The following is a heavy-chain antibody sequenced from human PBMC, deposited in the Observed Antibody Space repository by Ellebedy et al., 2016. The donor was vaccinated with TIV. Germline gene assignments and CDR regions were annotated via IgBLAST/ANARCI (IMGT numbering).Heavy chain of an antibody. CDR1: GYTFTNFD. V-gene: IGHV1-24*01. CDR3: ARDRDSSSWYFGGYYYYGMDV. J-gene: IGHJ6*02. CDR2: FDPEDGET. D-gene: IGHD6-13*01. Sequence: AASVKVSCKASGYTFTNFDINWVRQAPGKGLEWMGGFDPEDGETIYAQKFQGRVTMTEDASTDTAYMELSSLRSEDTAVYYCARDRDSSSWYFGGYYYYGMDVWGQGTTVTVSS.